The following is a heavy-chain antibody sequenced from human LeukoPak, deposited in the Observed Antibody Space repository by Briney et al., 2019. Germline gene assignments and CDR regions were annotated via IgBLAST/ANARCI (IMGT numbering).Heavy chain of an antibody. CDR1: GGSISSYY. J-gene: IGHJ3*02. CDR3: ARQRHYYESSGYYPDAFDI. Sequence: SETLSLTCTVSGGSISSYYWSWIRQPPGQGLEWIGYIYYSGSTNYNPSLKSRVTISVDTSKNQFSLKLSSVTAADTAVYYCARQRHYYESSGYYPDAFDIWGQGTMVTVSS. CDR2: IYYSGST. D-gene: IGHD3-22*01. V-gene: IGHV4-59*08.